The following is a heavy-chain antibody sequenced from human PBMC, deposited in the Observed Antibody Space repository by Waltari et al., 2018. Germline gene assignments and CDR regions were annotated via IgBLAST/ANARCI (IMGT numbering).Heavy chain of an antibody. CDR3: ARGILRSSEWLLMDYCEY. Sequence: EVQLEESGGGLVKPGGSLRLSCAASGFNFKNYTITWVRQAPGKGLEWVSSVSSRTTYKYYADSVKGRFTISRDNAKNSLYLQMNSLRAEDTAVYYCARGILRSSEWLLMDYCEYWGQGALVTVSS. J-gene: IGHJ4*02. CDR2: VSSRTTYK. V-gene: IGHV3-21*01. CDR1: GFNFKNYT. D-gene: IGHD3-3*01.